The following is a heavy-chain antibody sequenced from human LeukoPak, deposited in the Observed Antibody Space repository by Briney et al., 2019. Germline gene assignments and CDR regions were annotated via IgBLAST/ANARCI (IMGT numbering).Heavy chain of an antibody. CDR1: GFTFSSYA. CDR3: ATESYYYDSSGYYFDY. Sequence: PGGSLRLSCAASGFTFSSYAMSWVRQAPGKGLEWVSAISGSGGSTYYADSVKGRFTISRDNSKNTLYLQMNSLRAEDTAVYNCATESYYYDSSGYYFDYWGQGTLVTVSS. V-gene: IGHV3-23*01. CDR2: ISGSGGST. J-gene: IGHJ4*02. D-gene: IGHD3-22*01.